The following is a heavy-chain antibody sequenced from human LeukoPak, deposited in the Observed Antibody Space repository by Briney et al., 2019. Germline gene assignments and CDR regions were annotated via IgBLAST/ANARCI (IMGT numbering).Heavy chain of an antibody. CDR1: GFTFSSHA. Sequence: PGGSLRLSCAASGFTFSSHAMSWVRQAPGKGLEWVAVTSSDLNVKLYADSVKGPFTISRDNSRSTLYLQMNSLRPEDTAIYYCAREGYYGSGSPPSLYFDYWGQGTLVTVSS. D-gene: IGHD3-10*01. CDR2: TSSDLNVK. CDR3: AREGYYGSGSPPSLYFDY. J-gene: IGHJ4*02. V-gene: IGHV3-30*03.